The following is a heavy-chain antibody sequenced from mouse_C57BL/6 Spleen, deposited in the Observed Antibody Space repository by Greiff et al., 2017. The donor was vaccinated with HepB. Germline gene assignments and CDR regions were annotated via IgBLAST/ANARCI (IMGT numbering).Heavy chain of an antibody. V-gene: IGHV5-17*01. CDR1: GFTFSDYG. CDR3: ARGRNWYFDV. CDR2: ISSGSSTI. Sequence: EVHLVESGGGLVKPGGSLKLSCAASGFTFSDYGMHWVRQAPEKGLEWVAYISSGSSTIYYADTVKGRFTISRDNAKNTLFLQMTSLRSEDTAMYYCARGRNWYFDVWGTGTTVTVSS. J-gene: IGHJ1*03.